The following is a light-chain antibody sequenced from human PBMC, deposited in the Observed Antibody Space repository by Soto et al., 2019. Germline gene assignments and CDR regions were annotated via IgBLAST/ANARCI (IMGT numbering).Light chain of an antibody. J-gene: IGKJ1*01. CDR3: QHYKSDPWT. Sequence: DIEMTPSPSTLSASVGDRVTITCRASQTIRRWLAWYQQRPGQAPKVLIYDASTLESGVPARFSGSASETEVTLTISSLQPEDSATCYCQHYKSDPWTFGQGTKVEIK. V-gene: IGKV1-5*01. CDR2: DAS. CDR1: QTIRRW.